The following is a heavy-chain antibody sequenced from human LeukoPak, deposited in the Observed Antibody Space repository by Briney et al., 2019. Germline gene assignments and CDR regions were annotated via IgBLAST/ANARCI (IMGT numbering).Heavy chain of an antibody. CDR2: ISAYNGNT. V-gene: IGHV1-18*01. D-gene: IGHD4-17*01. J-gene: IGHJ3*02. Sequence: GSSVKVSCKASGYTFTSYGISWVRQAPGQGLEWMGWISAYNGNTNYAQKLQGRVTMTTDTSTSTAYMELRSLRSGDTAVYYCARISPYGSDAFDIWGQGTMVTVSS. CDR3: ARISPYGSDAFDI. CDR1: GYTFTSYG.